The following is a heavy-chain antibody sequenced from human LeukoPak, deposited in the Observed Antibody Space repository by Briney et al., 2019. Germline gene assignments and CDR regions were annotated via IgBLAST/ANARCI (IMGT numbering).Heavy chain of an antibody. CDR3: ARRRYYDGSGYSE. D-gene: IGHD3-22*01. V-gene: IGHV4-39*01. CDR2: IYYSGRT. J-gene: IGHJ1*01. CDR1: GDSVSRSDSY. Sequence: SETLSLTCSVSGDSVSRSDSYWDWIRQPPGKGLEWIGTIYYSGRTYYSPSLKSRVTMSVDPSNNQFSLNLRSVTAADTALYYCARRRYYDGSGYSEWGQGTLLSVSS.